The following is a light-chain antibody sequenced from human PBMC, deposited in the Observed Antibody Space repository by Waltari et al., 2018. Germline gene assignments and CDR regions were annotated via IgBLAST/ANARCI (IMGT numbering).Light chain of an antibody. J-gene: IGKJ5*01. V-gene: IGKV1-12*01. CDR1: QGVSNW. CDR3: QQANSFPIT. CDR2: AAS. Sequence: DIQMTQSPSSVPASVGDRVCITWRASQGVSNWLAWYQQKPGKAPKLLIYAASSLQSGVPSRFSGSGSGTDFTLTISSLQPEDFATYYCQQANSFPITFGQGTRLEIK.